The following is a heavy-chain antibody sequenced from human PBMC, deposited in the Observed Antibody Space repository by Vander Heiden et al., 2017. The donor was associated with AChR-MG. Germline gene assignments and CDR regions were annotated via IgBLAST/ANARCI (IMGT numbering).Heavy chain of an antibody. D-gene: IGHD6-6*01. Sequence: QVQLQESGPGLVKPSETLSLTCTVSGGSVSSGSYYWSWIRQPPGKGLEWIGYIYYSGSTNYNPSLKSRVTISVDTSKNQFSLKLSSVTAADTAVYYCARLVITDSESLNWFDPWGQGTLVTVSS. J-gene: IGHJ5*02. CDR1: GGSVSSGSYY. CDR3: ARLVITDSESLNWFDP. CDR2: IYYSGST. V-gene: IGHV4-61*01.